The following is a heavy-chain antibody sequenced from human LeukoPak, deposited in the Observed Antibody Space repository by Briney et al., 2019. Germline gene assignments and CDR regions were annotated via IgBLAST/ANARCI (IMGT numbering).Heavy chain of an antibody. J-gene: IGHJ4*02. CDR2: INHSGST. D-gene: IGHD6-19*01. CDR1: GGSFSGXY. CDR3: ARGLSFRIAVAGTMFDY. V-gene: IGHV4-34*01. Sequence: KPSETXXLTCAVYGGSFSGXYWSXIXQXPGKGLEWXGEINHSGSTNYNPSLKSRVTISVDTSKNQFSLKLSSVTAADTAVYYCARGLSFRIAVAGTMFDYWGQGTLVTVSS.